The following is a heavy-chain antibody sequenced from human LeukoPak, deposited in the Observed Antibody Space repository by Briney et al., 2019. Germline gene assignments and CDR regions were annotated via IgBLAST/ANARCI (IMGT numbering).Heavy chain of an antibody. Sequence: PGGSLRPSCAASGFTFSSYGMTWVRQAPGKGLEWVSAISGSGGSTYYADSEKGRSTISRDNSKNTLYLQMNSLRAEDTAVYYCAKDSFKYTSGSYYPLDYWGQGTLVTVSS. CDR2: ISGSGGST. CDR3: AKDSFKYTSGSYYPLDY. V-gene: IGHV3-23*01. CDR1: GFTFSSYG. D-gene: IGHD3-10*01. J-gene: IGHJ4*02.